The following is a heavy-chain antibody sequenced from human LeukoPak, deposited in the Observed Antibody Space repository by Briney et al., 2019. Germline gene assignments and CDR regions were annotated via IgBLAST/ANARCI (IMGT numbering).Heavy chain of an antibody. V-gene: IGHV3-21*01. J-gene: IGHJ4*02. CDR3: ARSFGVTYGEDGRYFDY. D-gene: IGHD4-17*01. Sequence: GGSLRLSCAASGFTFSSYSMNWVRQAPGKGLEWVSSISSSSSYIYYADSVKGRFTISRDNAKNSLYLQMNSLRAEDTAVYYCARSFGVTYGEDGRYFDYWGQGTLVTVSS. CDR2: ISSSSSYI. CDR1: GFTFSSYS.